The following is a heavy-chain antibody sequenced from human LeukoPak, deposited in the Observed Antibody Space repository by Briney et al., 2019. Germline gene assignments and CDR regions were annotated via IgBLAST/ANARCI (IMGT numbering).Heavy chain of an antibody. V-gene: IGHV3-33*01. CDR2: IWYDGSNK. CDR3: ARDPTYCSSTSCSSYYFDY. CDR1: GFTFSSYG. J-gene: IGHJ4*02. D-gene: IGHD2-2*01. Sequence: GGSLRLSCAASGFTFSSYGMHWVRQAPGKGLEWVAVIWYDGSNKYYADSVKGRFTISRDNSKNTLYLQMNSLRAEDTAVYYCARDPTYCSSTSCSSYYFDYWGQGTLVTVSS.